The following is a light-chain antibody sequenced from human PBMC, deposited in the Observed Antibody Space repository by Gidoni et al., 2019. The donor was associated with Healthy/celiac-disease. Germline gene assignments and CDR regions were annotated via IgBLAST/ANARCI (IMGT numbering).Light chain of an antibody. J-gene: IGLJ2*01. Sequence: QSVLTQPPSVSASPVQKVTISCSGSSSNIGNNYVSWYQQLPGTAPKLLIYDNNKRPSGIPDRFSGSKSGTSATLGITGLQTGDEADYYCGTWDSSLSDVVFGGGTKLTVL. CDR3: GTWDSSLSDVV. V-gene: IGLV1-51*01. CDR1: SSNIGNNY. CDR2: DNN.